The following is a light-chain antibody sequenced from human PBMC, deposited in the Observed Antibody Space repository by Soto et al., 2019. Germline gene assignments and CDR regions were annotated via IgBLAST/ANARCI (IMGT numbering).Light chain of an antibody. CDR2: AAS. CDR3: RQHHSYLLT. J-gene: IGKJ4*01. V-gene: IGKV1-5*01. Sequence: DILLTQSPATLSSSVGDRVTITCRASRSIGSWLAWYQHKPGKAPKLLVYAASTLPSGVPSRFRGRGSGTDFTLTIIGLQYDDYFADYCRQHHSYLLTFGGGTKVDIK. CDR1: RSIGSW.